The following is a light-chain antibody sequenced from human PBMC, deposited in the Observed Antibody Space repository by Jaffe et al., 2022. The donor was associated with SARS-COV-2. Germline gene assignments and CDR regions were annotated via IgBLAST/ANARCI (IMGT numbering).Light chain of an antibody. CDR2: DVG. V-gene: IGLV2-14*03. CDR3: SAYIRGATTVV. Sequence: QSALTQPASVSGSPGQSITISCSGTSSDIGAYRYVSWYQQHPGKAPKLIISDVGNRPSGVSNRFSGSKSGNTASLTISGLQAEDEADYFCSAYIRGATTVVFGGGTKLTVL. J-gene: IGLJ3*02. CDR1: SSDIGAYRY.